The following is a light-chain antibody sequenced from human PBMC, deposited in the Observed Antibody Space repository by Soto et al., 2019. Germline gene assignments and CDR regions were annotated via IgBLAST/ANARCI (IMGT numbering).Light chain of an antibody. J-gene: IGKJ1*01. CDR1: QSVTIY. V-gene: IGKV3-11*01. CDR2: DAS. CDR3: QQRSNWPPWT. Sequence: EVVLTQSPATLSLSPGERATLSCRASQSVTIYLAWYQKKPGQAPRLLIYDASNRATGIPARFSGSGSGTDFTLTISSLEPKDFAVYYCQQRSNWPPWTFGQGTKVEIK.